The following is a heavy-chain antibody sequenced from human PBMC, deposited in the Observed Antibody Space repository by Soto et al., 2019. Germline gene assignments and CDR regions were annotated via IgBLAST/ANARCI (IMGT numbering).Heavy chain of an antibody. CDR2: ISSDGGST. CDR1: GFTFSSYA. V-gene: IGHV3-64*02. Sequence: GGSLRLSCAASGFTFSSYAMRWVRQAPGKGLEYVSEISSDGGSTFYADSVKGRFTISRDNSKNTLYLRMGSLRVEDMAVYFFARVKGCSSTTCRGPFDYWGRGSLVTVSS. J-gene: IGHJ4*02. D-gene: IGHD2-2*01. CDR3: ARVKGCSSTTCRGPFDY.